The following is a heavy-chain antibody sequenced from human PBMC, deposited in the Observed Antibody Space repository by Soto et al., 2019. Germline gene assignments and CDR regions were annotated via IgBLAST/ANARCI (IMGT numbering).Heavy chain of an antibody. CDR1: GGSIGSYY. J-gene: IGHJ6*02. V-gene: IGHV4-59*01. CDR3: ARVVTYHYGMDV. Sequence: PSETLSLTCNVSGGSIGSYYWNWLRQPAGKGLEWIGYVYYTGSTNYNPSLEGQATISVDSSKNQVSLNLRSVTAADSATYYCARVVTYHYGMDVWGQGITVTVSS. D-gene: IGHD5-18*01. CDR2: VYYTGST.